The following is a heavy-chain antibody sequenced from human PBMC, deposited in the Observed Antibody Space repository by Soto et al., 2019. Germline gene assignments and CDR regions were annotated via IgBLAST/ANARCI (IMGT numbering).Heavy chain of an antibody. J-gene: IGHJ6*02. CDR2: ISYDGSNK. CDR1: GFTFSNYV. D-gene: IGHD3-22*01. CDR3: AKDIHYYYDSSGYYSDYYYGMDV. Sequence: LRLSCAASGFTFSNYVMHWVRQAPGKGLEWVAVISYDGSNKYYADSVKGRFTISRDNSKNTLYLQMNSLRAEDTAVYYCAKDIHYYYDSSGYYSDYYYGMDVWGQGTTVTVSS. V-gene: IGHV3-30*18.